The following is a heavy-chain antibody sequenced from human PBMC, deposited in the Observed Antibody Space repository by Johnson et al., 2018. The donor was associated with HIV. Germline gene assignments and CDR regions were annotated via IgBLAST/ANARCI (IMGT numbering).Heavy chain of an antibody. D-gene: IGHD6-19*01. J-gene: IGHJ3*01. V-gene: IGHV3-30*02. CDR3: SKSQVIAVAGTDDAFDF. CDR2: IRYDGSNK. Sequence: QVQLVESGGGVVQPGGSLRLSCVASGFTFSSYGMHWVRQAPGKGLEWVAFIRYDGSNKYYADSVKGRFTISRDNSKDTLYRQMHSLRAEDTAIYYCSKSQVIAVAGTDDAFDFWGQGTMVTVSS. CDR1: GFTFSSYG.